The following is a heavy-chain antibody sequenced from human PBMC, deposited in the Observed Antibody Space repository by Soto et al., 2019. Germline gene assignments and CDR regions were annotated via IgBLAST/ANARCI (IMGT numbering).Heavy chain of an antibody. CDR2: MKDSAGRK. Sequence: ASVQVSCKSSGYTFTSYYMHSGRRAPGQGRKWMGIMKDSAGRKSYAQKSQGRVAMTRDTSTSTVYRELSSVSSEDTAVYYCARGYYASSGLFVPAFDYWGQGTLVTVSS. D-gene: IGHD3-22*01. J-gene: IGHJ4*02. CDR3: ARGYYASSGLFVPAFDY. CDR1: GYTFTSYY. V-gene: IGHV1-46*01.